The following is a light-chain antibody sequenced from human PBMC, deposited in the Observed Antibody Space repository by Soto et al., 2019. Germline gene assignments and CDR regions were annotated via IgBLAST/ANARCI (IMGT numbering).Light chain of an antibody. Sequence: DIQMTQSPSSVSASVGDSLTITCRASQNVGDRLAWYQQKLGKAPQLLIQKASILQPGIPSRFSGSGSATYFTLTISSLQPEDFATYYCQQLNGYPITFGQGTRLEIK. CDR3: QQLNGYPIT. J-gene: IGKJ5*01. V-gene: IGKV1-12*01. CDR2: KAS. CDR1: QNVGDR.